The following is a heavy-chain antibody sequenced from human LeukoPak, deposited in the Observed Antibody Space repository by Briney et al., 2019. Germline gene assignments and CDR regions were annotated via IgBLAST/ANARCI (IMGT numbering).Heavy chain of an antibody. D-gene: IGHD5-18*01. J-gene: IGHJ6*02. CDR1: GLTFSNAW. V-gene: IGHV4-34*01. CDR3: ARGPPDTAMVDYGMDV. Sequence: PGGSLRLSCAASGLTFSNAWMSWVRQAPGKGLEWIGEINHSGSTKYNPSLKSRVTISVDTSKNQFSLKVSSVTAADTAVYYCARGPPDTAMVDYGMDVWGQGTTVTVSS. CDR2: INHSGST.